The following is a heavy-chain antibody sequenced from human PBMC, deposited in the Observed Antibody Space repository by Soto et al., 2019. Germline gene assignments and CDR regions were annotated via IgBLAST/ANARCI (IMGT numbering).Heavy chain of an antibody. D-gene: IGHD1-26*01. Sequence: GGSLRLSCAASGFTFSSYWMSWVRQAPGKGLEWVANIKQDGSEKYYVDSVKGRFTISRDNAKNSLYLQMNSLRAEDTAVYYCARDGVAGGDSGSYEFDPWGQGTLVTVSS. J-gene: IGHJ5*02. CDR1: GFTFSSYW. CDR2: IKQDGSEK. CDR3: ARDGVAGGDSGSYEFDP. V-gene: IGHV3-7*01.